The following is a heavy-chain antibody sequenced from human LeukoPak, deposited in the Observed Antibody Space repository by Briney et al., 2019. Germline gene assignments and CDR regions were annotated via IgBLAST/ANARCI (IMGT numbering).Heavy chain of an antibody. Sequence: ASVKVSCKASGYTFTSYYMHWVRQAPGQGLEWMGIINPSGGSTSYAQKFQGRVTMTRDTSTSTVYMELSSLRSEDTAVYYCARGQLSSWARNRYYCYHYMDVWGKGTTVTVSS. CDR3: ARGQLSSWARNRYYCYHYMDV. V-gene: IGHV1-46*01. CDR2: INPSGGST. CDR1: GYTFTSYY. D-gene: IGHD6-13*01. J-gene: IGHJ6*03.